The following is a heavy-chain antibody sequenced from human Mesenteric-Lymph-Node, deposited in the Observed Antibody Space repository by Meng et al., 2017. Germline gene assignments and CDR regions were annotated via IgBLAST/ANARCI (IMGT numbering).Heavy chain of an antibody. V-gene: IGHV1-46*01. J-gene: IGHJ4*02. CDR3: AKRLDSSDYGRCFDY. Sequence: ASVKVSCKASGYTFTSYYMHWVRQAPGQGLEWMGIINPSGGSTSYAQKFQGRVTMTRDTSTSTVYMELSSLRSEDTAVYYCAKRLDSSDYGRCFDYWGQGALVTVSS. D-gene: IGHD3-22*01. CDR2: INPSGGST. CDR1: GYTFTSYY.